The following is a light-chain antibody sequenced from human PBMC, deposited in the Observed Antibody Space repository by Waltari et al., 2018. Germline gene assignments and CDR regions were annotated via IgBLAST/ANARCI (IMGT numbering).Light chain of an antibody. CDR1: SSNIGSNT. V-gene: IGLV1-44*01. J-gene: IGLJ2*01. CDR2: SNK. CDR3: AAWDDSLGVV. Sequence: QSVLTQPPSASGTPGQRVTISCSGSSSNIGSNTVNWYQQLPGTAPKLLIYSNKQRPSGAPDRFSGSKSGTSASLAISGLQSEDEADYYCAAWDDSLGVVFGGGTKLTVL.